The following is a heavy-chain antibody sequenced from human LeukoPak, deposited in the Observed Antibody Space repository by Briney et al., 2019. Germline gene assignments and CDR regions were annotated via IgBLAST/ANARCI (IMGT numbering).Heavy chain of an antibody. J-gene: IGHJ4*02. CDR3: AKAGGYYDSSGYLYYFDY. Sequence: GGSLRLSCAASGFTFSSYGMHWVRQAPGKGLEWVAVIWYDRSNKYYADSVKGRFTISRDNSKNTLYLQMNSLRAEDTAVYYCAKAGGYYDSSGYLYYFDYWGQGTLVTVSS. V-gene: IGHV3-33*06. CDR1: GFTFSSYG. CDR2: IWYDRSNK. D-gene: IGHD3-22*01.